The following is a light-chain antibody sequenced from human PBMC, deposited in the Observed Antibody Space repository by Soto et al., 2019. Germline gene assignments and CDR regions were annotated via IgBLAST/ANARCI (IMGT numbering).Light chain of an antibody. J-gene: IGKJ4*01. CDR1: QSVSST. V-gene: IGKV3-11*01. Sequence: EIVFTYSSVTLSFSPVESATLSCRASQSVSSTLAWYQQRPGQAPRLVIYAASTRATGIPARFSGSGSGTDFTLTISSLEPEDFAVYYCQQRSNWPLTFGGGTKVDIK. CDR3: QQRSNWPLT. CDR2: AAS.